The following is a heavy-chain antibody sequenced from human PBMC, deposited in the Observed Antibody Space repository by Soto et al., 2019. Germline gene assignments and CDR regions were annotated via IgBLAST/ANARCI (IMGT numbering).Heavy chain of an antibody. D-gene: IGHD3-10*01. V-gene: IGHV3-33*01. CDR1: GFTFSSYG. J-gene: IGHJ4*02. Sequence: QVQLVESGGGVVQPGRSLRLSCAASGFTFSSYGMHWVRQAPGKGLEWVAVIWYDGSNKYYADSVKGRFTISRDNSKNTLCLQMNSLRAEDTAVYYCARSFQFVRGVDYWGQGTLVTVSS. CDR2: IWYDGSNK. CDR3: ARSFQFVRGVDY.